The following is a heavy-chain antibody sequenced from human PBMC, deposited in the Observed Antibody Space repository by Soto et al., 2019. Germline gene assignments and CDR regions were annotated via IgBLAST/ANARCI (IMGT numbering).Heavy chain of an antibody. Sequence: ASVKVSCKASGYSFTRYGIAWARQAPGQGLEWMGWMNPNSGNTGYAQKFQGRVTMTRNTSISTAYMELSSLRSEDTAVYYCAREHYGNSAWFDPWAREPWSPSPQ. CDR3: AREHYGNSAWFDP. J-gene: IGHJ5*02. D-gene: IGHD3-10*01. CDR1: GYSFTRYG. V-gene: IGHV1-8*01. CDR2: MNPNSGNT.